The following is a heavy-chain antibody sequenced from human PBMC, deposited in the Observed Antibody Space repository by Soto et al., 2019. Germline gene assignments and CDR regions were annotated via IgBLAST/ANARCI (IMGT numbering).Heavy chain of an antibody. CDR2: IYYSGST. CDR3: ARVSFYDILTGLFEY. Sequence: PSETLSLTCTVSGGSISSYYWSWIRQPPGKGLEWIVYIYYSGSTNYNPSLKSRVTISVDTSKNQFSLKLSSVTAADTAVYYCARVSFYDILTGLFEYWGQGTLVTVSS. D-gene: IGHD3-9*01. CDR1: GGSISSYY. J-gene: IGHJ4*02. V-gene: IGHV4-59*01.